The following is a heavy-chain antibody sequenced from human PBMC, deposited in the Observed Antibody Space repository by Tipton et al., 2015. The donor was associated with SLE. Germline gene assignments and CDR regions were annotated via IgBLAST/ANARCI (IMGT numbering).Heavy chain of an antibody. CDR2: IYYSGNT. CDR3: ARDSYGSGSYDAFDL. CDR1: GGSINSDDFY. D-gene: IGHD3-10*01. Sequence: TLSLTCTVSGGSINSDDFYWSWIRHHPGKGLEWIGYIYYSGNTYYNPSLKSRVTISEDTSQNQFSLKLSSVTAADTAVYYCARDSYGSGSYDAFDLWGQGTMVTVSS. V-gene: IGHV4-31*03. J-gene: IGHJ3*01.